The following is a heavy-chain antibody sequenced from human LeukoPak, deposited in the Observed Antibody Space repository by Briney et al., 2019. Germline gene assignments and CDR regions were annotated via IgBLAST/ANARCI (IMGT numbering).Heavy chain of an antibody. Sequence: PSQTLSLTCTVSGGSISSGGYYWSWIRQHPGKGLEWIGYIYYSGSTYYNPSLKSRVTISVDTSKNQFSLKLSSVTAADTAVYYCARDLVGGEDYFDYWGQGTLVTVSS. CDR1: GGSISSGGYY. CDR3: ARDLVGGEDYFDY. D-gene: IGHD2-15*01. V-gene: IGHV4-31*03. J-gene: IGHJ4*02. CDR2: IYYSGST.